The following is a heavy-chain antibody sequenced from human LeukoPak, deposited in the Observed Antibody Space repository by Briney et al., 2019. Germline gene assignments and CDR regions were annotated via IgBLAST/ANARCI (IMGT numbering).Heavy chain of an antibody. CDR1: GGTFSSYA. CDR3: ARAYDSSGYWGFIDY. V-gene: IGHV1-69*05. J-gene: IGHJ4*02. CDR2: IIPIFGTA. D-gene: IGHD3-22*01. Sequence: GASVKVSCKASGGTFSSYAISWVRQAPGQGLEWMGGIIPIFGTANYAQKFQGRVTMTRDTSTSTVYMELSSLRSEDTAVYYCARAYDSSGYWGFIDYWGQGTLVTVSS.